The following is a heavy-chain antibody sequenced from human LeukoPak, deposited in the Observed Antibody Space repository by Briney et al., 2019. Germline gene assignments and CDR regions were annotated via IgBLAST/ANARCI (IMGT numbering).Heavy chain of an antibody. CDR1: GFTFSDYY. D-gene: IGHD2-2*01. Sequence: PGGSLRLSCAASGFTFSDYYMSWIRQAPGKGLGWVSYISSSGSTIYYADSVKGRFTISRDNAKNSLYLQMNSLRAEDTAVYYCAAQLKYPHAFDIWGQGTMVTVSS. J-gene: IGHJ3*02. CDR3: AAQLKYPHAFDI. V-gene: IGHV3-11*04. CDR2: ISSSGSTI.